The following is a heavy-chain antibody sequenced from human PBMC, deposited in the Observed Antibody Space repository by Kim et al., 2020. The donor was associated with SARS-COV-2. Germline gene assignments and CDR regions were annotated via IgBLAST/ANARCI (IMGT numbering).Heavy chain of an antibody. CDR1: GFTFSDSA. CDR2: IRSKANGSAT. Sequence: GGSLRLSCAASGFTFSDSAMHWVRQASGKGLEWVARIRSKANGSATAYAASVKGRFTISRDDSKNTPYLQMNSLKTEDAAEYYCARVPGTPLSFWDAFD. J-gene: IGHJ3*02. V-gene: IGHV3-73*01. CDR3: ARVPGTPLSFWDAFD. D-gene: IGHD3-16*01.